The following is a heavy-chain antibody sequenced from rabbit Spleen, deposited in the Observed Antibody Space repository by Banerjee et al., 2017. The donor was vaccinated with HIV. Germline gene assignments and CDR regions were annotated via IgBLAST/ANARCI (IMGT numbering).Heavy chain of an antibody. CDR1: GFPFSAYYY. Sequence: QSLEESGGDLVKPGASLTLTCTASGFPFSAYYYICWVRQAPGKGLEWIACINGVTGKAVYASWAKGRFTISITSSTTVTLQATSLTAADTATYFCARDLVAVIGWNFKLWGPGTLVTVS. D-gene: IGHD1-1*01. J-gene: IGHJ4*01. CDR3: ARDLVAVIGWNFKL. CDR2: INGVTGKA. V-gene: IGHV1S40*01.